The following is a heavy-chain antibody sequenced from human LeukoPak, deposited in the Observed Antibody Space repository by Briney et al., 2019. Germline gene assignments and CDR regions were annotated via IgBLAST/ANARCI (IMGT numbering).Heavy chain of an antibody. CDR3: AKDLIKVGPSRFRNYYYYMDV. CDR1: GFTFSSYA. J-gene: IGHJ6*03. CDR2: ISGSGDST. Sequence: GRSLRLSCAASGFTFSSYAMSWVRQAPGQGLEWVSAISGSGDSTYYADSVKGRFNISRDNSKNTLYLQMNSLRAEDTAVYYCAKDLIKVGPSRFRNYYYYMDVWGKGTTVTVSS. D-gene: IGHD1-26*01. V-gene: IGHV3-23*01.